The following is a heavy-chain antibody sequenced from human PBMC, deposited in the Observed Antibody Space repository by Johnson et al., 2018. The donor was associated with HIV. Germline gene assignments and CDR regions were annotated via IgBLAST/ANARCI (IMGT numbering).Heavy chain of an antibody. V-gene: IGHV3-30*19. J-gene: IGHJ3*01. CDR2: ISYDGSNK. CDR1: GFTFSSYG. Sequence: QVQLVESGGGVVQPGGSLRLSCAASGFTFSSYGMHWVRQAPGKGLEWVAVISYDGSNKYYADSVKGRFAIARDNSRNTVYLQMSNLRTEETAVYYCAKGEAQEGWIQLGSYAFDFWGRGTMVTVSS. CDR3: AKGEAQEGWIQLGSYAFDF. D-gene: IGHD5-18*01.